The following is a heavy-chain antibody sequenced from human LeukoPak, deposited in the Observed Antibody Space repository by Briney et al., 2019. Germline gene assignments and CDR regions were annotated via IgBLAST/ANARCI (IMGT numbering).Heavy chain of an antibody. CDR3: ARDPYYDFWSGYYNYYYYYMDV. V-gene: IGHV3-21*01. D-gene: IGHD3-3*01. Sequence: GGSLRLSCAASGFTFSSYSMNWVRQAPGKGLEWVSSISSSSSYIYYADSVKGRFTISRDNAKNSLYLQMNSLRAEDTAVYYCARDPYYDFWSGYYNYYYYYMDVWGKGTTVTVSS. CDR2: ISSSSSYI. CDR1: GFTFSSYS. J-gene: IGHJ6*03.